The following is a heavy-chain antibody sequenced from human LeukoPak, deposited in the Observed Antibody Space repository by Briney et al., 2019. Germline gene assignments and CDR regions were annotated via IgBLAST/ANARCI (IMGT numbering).Heavy chain of an antibody. CDR2: ISAYNGNT. V-gene: IGHV1-18*01. Sequence: GASVKVSCKASGYTFTSYGISWVRQAPGQGLEWMGWISAYNGNTNYAQKLQGRVTMTTDTSTSTAYMELRSLRSDDTAVYYRAREDSSSWPYYYYYYGMDVWGQGTTVTVSS. D-gene: IGHD6-13*01. J-gene: IGHJ6*02. CDR3: AREDSSSWPYYYYYYGMDV. CDR1: GYTFTSYG.